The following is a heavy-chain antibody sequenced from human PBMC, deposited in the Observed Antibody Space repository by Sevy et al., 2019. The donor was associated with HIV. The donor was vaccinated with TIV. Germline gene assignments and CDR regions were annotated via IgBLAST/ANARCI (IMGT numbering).Heavy chain of an antibody. CDR2: IFYNGHI. CDR3: AGENAWGRGYS. D-gene: IGHD1-26*01. CDR1: GGSITSLY. Sequence: LTCTVSGGSITSLYWNWIRQPPGKGLEWIANIFYNGHINYNPALMSRVTLSLDTSKNQFSLRLTSVTAADTAMYYCAGENAWGRGYSWGQGTLVTVSS. V-gene: IGHV4-59*08. J-gene: IGHJ4*02.